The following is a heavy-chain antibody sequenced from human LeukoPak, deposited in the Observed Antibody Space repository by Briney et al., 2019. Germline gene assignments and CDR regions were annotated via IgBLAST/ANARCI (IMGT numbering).Heavy chain of an antibody. CDR1: GYIFSTYW. V-gene: IGHV5-51*01. CDR3: ARPNITSYYDSRGSDAFDV. J-gene: IGHJ3*01. CDR2: IYPGDSDT. D-gene: IGHD3-22*01. Sequence: GESLKISCKGSGYIFSTYWIAWVRQLPGKGLEWMGIIYPGDSDTRYSPSFQGQVTISADKSVSTACLHWSSLKASDTAIYYCARPNITSYYDSRGSDAFDVWGQGTVVTVSS.